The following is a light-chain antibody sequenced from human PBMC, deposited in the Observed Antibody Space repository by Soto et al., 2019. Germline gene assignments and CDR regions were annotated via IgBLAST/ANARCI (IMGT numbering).Light chain of an antibody. CDR1: SSDVGGYNY. CDR3: SSYTSSSIPVV. Sequence: QSVLTQPASVSGSPGQSITISCTGTSSDVGGYNYVSWYQQHPGKAPKLMIYEVSNRPSGVSNRFSGSKSGNTASLTISGRQAEDEADYYCSSYTSSSIPVVFGGGTKLTVL. V-gene: IGLV2-14*01. J-gene: IGLJ2*01. CDR2: EVS.